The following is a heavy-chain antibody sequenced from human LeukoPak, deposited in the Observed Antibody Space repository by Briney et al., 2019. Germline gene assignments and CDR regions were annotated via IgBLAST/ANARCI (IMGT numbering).Heavy chain of an antibody. CDR1: GGTFSSYA. CDR3: ARYPRGYSYGYSPIDY. Sequence: ASVKVSCKASGGTFSSYAISWVRQAPGQGLEWMGWISAYNGNTNYAQKLQGRVTMTTDTSTSTAYMELRSLRSDDTAVYYCARYPRGYSYGYSPIDYWGQGTLVTVSS. CDR2: ISAYNGNT. J-gene: IGHJ4*02. V-gene: IGHV1-18*01. D-gene: IGHD5-18*01.